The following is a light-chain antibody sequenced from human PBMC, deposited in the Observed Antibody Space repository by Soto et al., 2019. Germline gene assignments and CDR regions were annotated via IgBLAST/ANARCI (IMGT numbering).Light chain of an antibody. CDR1: QSVDRY. J-gene: IGKJ3*01. CDR3: QQRGRWPST. Sequence: IVMTQSPATLSVSPGERATLSCRASQSVDRYVAWYQQKVGQAPRLLIYDAYSRATGVGARFTGSGSAADFSLTITSLEPEDFAVYYCQQRGRWPSTFGPGTKVDIK. V-gene: IGKV3-11*01. CDR2: DAY.